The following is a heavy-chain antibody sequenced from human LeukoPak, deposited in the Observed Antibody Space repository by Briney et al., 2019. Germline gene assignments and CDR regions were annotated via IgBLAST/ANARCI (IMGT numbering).Heavy chain of an antibody. CDR1: GFTFSNNW. CDR3: ARDSGDCSGGNCYHDAFDI. Sequence: GGSLRLSCAASGFTFSNNWMTWVRQAPGKGLEWVASVKKDASEKYYVDSVKGRFTISRDNAKNSLYLQMNSLRVEDTAVYYCARDSGDCSGGNCYHDAFDIWGQGTMVTVSS. D-gene: IGHD2-15*01. CDR2: VKKDASEK. V-gene: IGHV3-7*01. J-gene: IGHJ3*02.